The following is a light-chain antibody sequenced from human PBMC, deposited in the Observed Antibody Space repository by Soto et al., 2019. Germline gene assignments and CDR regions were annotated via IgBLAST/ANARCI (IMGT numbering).Light chain of an antibody. Sequence: DIVMTQSPDSLAVSLGERATINCKSSQSVLDRSNNKNRLGWYQQKPGQPPKLLIYWASTRESGVPDRFSGSGSGTDFTLTISSLQAEDVAVYYCQQYYSTPPWTFGQGTKVDIK. CDR1: QSVLDRSNNKNR. CDR2: WAS. V-gene: IGKV4-1*01. CDR3: QQYYSTPPWT. J-gene: IGKJ1*01.